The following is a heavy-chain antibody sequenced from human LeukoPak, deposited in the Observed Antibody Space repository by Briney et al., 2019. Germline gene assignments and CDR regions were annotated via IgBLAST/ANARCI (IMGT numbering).Heavy chain of an antibody. CDR2: ISVYNGKT. V-gene: IGHV1-18*04. Sequence: ASVKVSCKVSGYTFASYGIPWVRQAPGQGLEWLGWISVYNGKTNHSEKFQGRVTMSRDTSTRTAFLEVKSLRSDDTAVYYCARVRNYFDYWGQGTLVTVSS. J-gene: IGHJ4*02. CDR1: GYTFASYG. CDR3: ARVRNYFDY.